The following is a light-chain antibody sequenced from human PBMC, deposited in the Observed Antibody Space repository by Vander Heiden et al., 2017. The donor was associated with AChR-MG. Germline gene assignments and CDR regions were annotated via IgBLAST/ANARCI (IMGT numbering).Light chain of an antibody. J-gene: IGLJ2*01. V-gene: IGLV6-57*03. CDR2: EDN. CDR3: QSYDDTNHGV. CDR1: GGSIASNY. Sequence: NFVLTQPHSVSESPGKTVTISCTRSGGSIASNYVQWYQQRPSSAPTTVIFEDNHRPSGVPDRFSGSIDSSSNSASLIISGLKTEDEADYYCQSYDDTNHGVFGGGTKLTVL.